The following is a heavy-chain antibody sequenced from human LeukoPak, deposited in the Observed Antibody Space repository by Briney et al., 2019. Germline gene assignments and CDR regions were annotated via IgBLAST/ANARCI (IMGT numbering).Heavy chain of an antibody. V-gene: IGHV3-21*01. CDR2: ISGGSDYI. J-gene: IGHJ4*02. Sequence: GGSLRLSCAASGFLFNGYSMTWVRQAPGKGLEWVSYISGGSDYIFCTDSVKGRFTISRDNAKKSLYLQLNSLRVEDAAVYYCARWGLGPSFDYWGQGTRVTVSS. D-gene: IGHD1-26*01. CDR1: GFLFNGYS. CDR3: ARWGLGPSFDY.